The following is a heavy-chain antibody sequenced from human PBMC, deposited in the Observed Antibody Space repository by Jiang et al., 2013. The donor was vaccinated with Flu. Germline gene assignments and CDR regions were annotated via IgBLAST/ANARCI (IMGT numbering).Heavy chain of an antibody. CDR2: IYSGGST. CDR1: GFTVSSNY. J-gene: IGHJ4*02. V-gene: IGHV3-53*01. Sequence: QLVESGGGLIQPGGSLRLSCAASGFTVSSNYMSWVRQAPGKGLEWVSIIYSGGSTSYADSVKGRFTISRDNARNTLYLQTNSLRAEDTAVYYCVRAPNQYFFDNWGQGTLVTVSS. D-gene: IGHD2-8*01. CDR3: VRAPNQYFFDN.